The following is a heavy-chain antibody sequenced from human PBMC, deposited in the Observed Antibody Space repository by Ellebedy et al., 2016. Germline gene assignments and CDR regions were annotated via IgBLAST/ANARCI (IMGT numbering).Heavy chain of an antibody. D-gene: IGHD3-22*01. Sequence: SETLSLXXTVSGGSVATYYWPWIRQSPGKGLEWIGYVFYGGSTKYNRSLRSRVTISLDTAKNQFSLRLTSVAAADTAVYFCARDVSLYSSSPSFDFWGQGMLVTVSS. V-gene: IGHV4-59*02. CDR1: GGSVATYY. CDR3: ARDVSLYSSSPSFDF. CDR2: VFYGGST. J-gene: IGHJ4*02.